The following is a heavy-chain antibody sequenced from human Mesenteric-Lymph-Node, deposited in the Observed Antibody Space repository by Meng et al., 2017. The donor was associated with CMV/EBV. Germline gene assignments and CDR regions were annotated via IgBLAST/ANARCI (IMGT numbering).Heavy chain of an antibody. CDR2: ISTYNGHT. Sequence: ASVKVSCKASGYTFTSYDISWVRQAPGQGLEWMGWISTYNGHTNHAQKLQGRVTMTTDTSTSTAYMELRSLRSEDTAVYYCARDLVRWSRSSYYYYGMDVWGQGTTVTVSS. CDR3: ARDLVRWSRSSYYYYGMDV. CDR1: GYTFTSYD. V-gene: IGHV1-18*01. D-gene: IGHD3-10*01. J-gene: IGHJ6*02.